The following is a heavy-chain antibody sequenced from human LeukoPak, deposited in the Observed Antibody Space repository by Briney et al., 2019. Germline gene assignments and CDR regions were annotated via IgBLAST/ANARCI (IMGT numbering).Heavy chain of an antibody. J-gene: IGHJ5*02. CDR1: GYTLTELS. V-gene: IGHV1-69*13. Sequence: SVKVSCKVSGYTLTELSMHWVRQAPGQGLEWMGGIIPIFGTANYAQKFQGRVTITADESTSTAYMELSSLRSEDTAVYYCARVVVAATLGVWLDPWGQGTLVTVSS. CDR3: ARVVVAATLGVWLDP. D-gene: IGHD2-15*01. CDR2: IIPIFGTA.